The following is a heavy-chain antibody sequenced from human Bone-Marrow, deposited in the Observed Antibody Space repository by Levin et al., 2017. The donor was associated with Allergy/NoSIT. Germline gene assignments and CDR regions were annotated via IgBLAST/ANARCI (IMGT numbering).Heavy chain of an antibody. Sequence: LSLTCAASGFTFGLSWMSWVRQAPGKGLEWVANIKEDGSEKYYVDSVKGRFTISRDNAKNSLYLQMSSLRAEDMAVYYCARISRSSFDIWGQGTMVTVSS. CDR2: IKEDGSEK. D-gene: IGHD2-2*01. CDR1: GFTFGLSW. CDR3: ARISRSSFDI. J-gene: IGHJ3*02. V-gene: IGHV3-7*01.